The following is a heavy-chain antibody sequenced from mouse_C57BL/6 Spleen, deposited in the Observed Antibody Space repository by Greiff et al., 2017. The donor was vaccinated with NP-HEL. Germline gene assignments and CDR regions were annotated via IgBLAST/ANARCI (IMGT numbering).Heavy chain of an antibody. V-gene: IGHV3-6*01. J-gene: IGHJ2*01. CDR2: ISYDGSN. D-gene: IGHD1-1*01. Sequence: EVQRVESGPGLVKPSQSLSLTCSVTGYSITSGYYWNWIRQFPGNKLEWMGYISYDGSNNYNPSLKNRISITRDTSKNQFFLKLNSVTTEDTATYYCARDHYGSSYDYWGQGTTLTVSS. CDR1: GYSITSGYY. CDR3: ARDHYGSSYDY.